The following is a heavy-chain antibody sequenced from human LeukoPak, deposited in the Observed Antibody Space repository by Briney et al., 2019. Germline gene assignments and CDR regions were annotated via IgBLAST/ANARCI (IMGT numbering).Heavy chain of an antibody. J-gene: IGHJ5*02. V-gene: IGHV3-15*01. CDR2: IKSKTEGGTT. Sequence: GGSLRLSCAASGFTFSKAWMSWVRQAPGKGAEWVGRIKSKTEGGTTDYAAPVKGRFTISRDDSKNTLYLQMNSLKTEDTAVYYCLPIFGVVTVPWGQGTLVTVSS. CDR3: LPIFGVVTVP. CDR1: GFTFSKAW. D-gene: IGHD3-3*01.